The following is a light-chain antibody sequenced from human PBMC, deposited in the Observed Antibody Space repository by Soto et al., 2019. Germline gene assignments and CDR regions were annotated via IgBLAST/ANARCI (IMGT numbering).Light chain of an antibody. CDR2: GAS. Sequence: ESVLTQSPGTLSLSPGERATLSCRASQSVSNNYLAWYQQKPGQAPRFLIYGASNRATGIPDRLSGRGSGTDFTLTISRLEPEDSAVYYCQQYGSSGTFGQGTKVDIK. CDR1: QSVSNNY. V-gene: IGKV3-20*01. J-gene: IGKJ1*01. CDR3: QQYGSSGT.